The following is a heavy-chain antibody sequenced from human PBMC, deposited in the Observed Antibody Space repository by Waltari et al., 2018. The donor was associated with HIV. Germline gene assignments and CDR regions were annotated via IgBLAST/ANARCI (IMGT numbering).Heavy chain of an antibody. CDR1: GGSISSGGYY. Sequence: QVQLQESGPGLVKPSQTLSLTCTVSGGSISSGGYYWTWIRQRPEKGLDYIGNIYYSGRTYYKPSLESRIIISVDTSKNQFSLKLNSVTAADTAVYYCARGAYYGSRTYSFDFWGQGTLVTVSS. D-gene: IGHD3-10*01. V-gene: IGHV4-31*03. CDR3: ARGAYYGSRTYSFDF. J-gene: IGHJ4*02. CDR2: IYYSGRT.